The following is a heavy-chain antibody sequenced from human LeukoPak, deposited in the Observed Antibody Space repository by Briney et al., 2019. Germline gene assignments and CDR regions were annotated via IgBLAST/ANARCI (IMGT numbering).Heavy chain of an antibody. Sequence: GGSLRLSWAAAEVTFSTYTITWVRHVPGKGLEWVSSISGSGNYINYADALKGQFTISRDNDNNLLFLQMNSLRAEDKAVYYCTREQDREAYATVVGDYWGQGTLVTVSS. V-gene: IGHV3-21*06. CDR2: ISGSGNYI. D-gene: IGHD4-23*01. CDR1: EVTFSTYT. J-gene: IGHJ4*02. CDR3: TREQDREAYATVVGDY.